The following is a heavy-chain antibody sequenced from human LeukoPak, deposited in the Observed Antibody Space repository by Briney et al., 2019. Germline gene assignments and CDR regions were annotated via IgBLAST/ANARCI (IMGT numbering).Heavy chain of an antibody. CDR1: GFTFSSYA. CDR2: ISYDGSNK. J-gene: IGHJ4*02. V-gene: IGHV3-30*04. D-gene: IGHD3-10*01. Sequence: PGGSLRLSCAASGFTFSSYAMHWVRQAPGKGLEWVAVISYDGSNKYYADPVKGRFTISRDNSKNTLYLQMNSLRAEDTAVYYCARGPLLLWFGELLSPFDYWGQGTLVTVSS. CDR3: ARGPLLLWFGELLSPFDY.